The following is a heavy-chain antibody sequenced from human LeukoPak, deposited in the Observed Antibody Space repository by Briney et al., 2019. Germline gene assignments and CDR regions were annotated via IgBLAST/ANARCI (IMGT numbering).Heavy chain of an antibody. CDR2: ISAGNGNT. CDR1: GYTFTNYA. J-gene: IGHJ4*02. CDR3: ARHERDFDY. D-gene: IGHD1-1*01. Sequence: ASVKVSCKASGYTFTNYAMHWVRQAPGQRLEWMGWISAGNGNTKYSQKFQGRVTITRDTSANTAYMELSSLRCEDTAVYYCARHERDFDYWGQGTLVTVSS. V-gene: IGHV1-3*01.